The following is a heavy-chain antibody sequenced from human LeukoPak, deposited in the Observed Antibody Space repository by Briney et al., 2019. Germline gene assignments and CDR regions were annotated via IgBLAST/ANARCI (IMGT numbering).Heavy chain of an antibody. J-gene: IGHJ5*02. D-gene: IGHD3-10*01. V-gene: IGHV3-23*01. CDR2: ISGSGGST. CDR1: GFTFSSYA. CDR3: ARDPVWFGEYGVDP. Sequence: GGSLRLSCAASGFTFSSYAMSWVRQAPGKGLEWVSAISGSGGSTYYADSVKGRFTISRDNAKNSLYLQMNSLRAEDTAVYYCARDPVWFGEYGVDPWGQGTLVTVSS.